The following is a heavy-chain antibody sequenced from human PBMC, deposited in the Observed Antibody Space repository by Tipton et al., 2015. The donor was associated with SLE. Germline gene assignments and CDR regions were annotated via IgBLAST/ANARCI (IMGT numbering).Heavy chain of an antibody. J-gene: IGHJ6*03. CDR1: GVSISGSY. D-gene: IGHD3-10*01. Sequence: TLSLTCSVSGVSISGSYCSWIRHPPRKGLEWVGFTYHNGATQYNTSLKNRLSISIETTKNQFSLKLTSVPAADSAVYYCTRGHFNSGTFPYYNYYYYMDVWGKGTAVTVSS. CDR3: TRGHFNSGTFPYYNYYYYMDV. CDR2: TYHNGAT. V-gene: IGHV4-59*01.